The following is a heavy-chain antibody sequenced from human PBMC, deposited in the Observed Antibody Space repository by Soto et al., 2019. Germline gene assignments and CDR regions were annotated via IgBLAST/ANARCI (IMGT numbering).Heavy chain of an antibody. V-gene: IGHV3-21*01. CDR2: ISHSSSYI. Sequence: GGSLRLSCAASGFTFSSYSMNWVRQAPGKGLEWVSSISHSSSYIYYADSVKGRFTISRDNAKKTLYLQMNSLRAEDTAVYYCARVGRDIVVEPSEVAQTGLDYWGRGTLVTVSS. CDR1: GFTFSSYS. CDR3: ARVGRDIVVEPSEVAQTGLDY. D-gene: IGHD2-2*01. J-gene: IGHJ4*02.